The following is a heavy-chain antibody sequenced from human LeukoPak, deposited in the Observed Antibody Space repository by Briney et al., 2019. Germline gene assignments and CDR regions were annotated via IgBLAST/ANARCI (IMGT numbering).Heavy chain of an antibody. D-gene: IGHD3-22*01. CDR3: AKDSDYDSSGYYPYFDN. Sequence: PGGSLRLSCAASGFTFSSYAMSWVRQAPGKGLEWVSAISGSGGSTYYADSVKGRFTISRDNSKNTLYLQMNSLRAEDTAVYYCAKDSDYDSSGYYPYFDNWGQGTLVTVSS. CDR1: GFTFSSYA. J-gene: IGHJ4*02. V-gene: IGHV3-23*01. CDR2: ISGSGGST.